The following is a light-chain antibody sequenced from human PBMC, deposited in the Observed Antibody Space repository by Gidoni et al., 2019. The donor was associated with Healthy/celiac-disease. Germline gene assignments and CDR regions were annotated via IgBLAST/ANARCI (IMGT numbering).Light chain of an antibody. J-gene: IGLJ1*01. V-gene: IGLV2-8*01. CDR3: SSYAGSNNFDV. CDR2: EVS. CDR1: SSDVGGYNY. Sequence: QSALTQPHSASGSPGQSVTISCTGTSSDVGGYNYVSWYQQHPGNAPKLMIYEVSKRPSGVPDRFAGSKSGNTASLTVCGLQAEDEADYYCSSYAGSNNFDVFGTGTKVTVL.